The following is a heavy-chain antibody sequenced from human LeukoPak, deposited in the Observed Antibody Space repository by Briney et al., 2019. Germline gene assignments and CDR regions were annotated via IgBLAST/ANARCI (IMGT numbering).Heavy chain of an antibody. CDR2: IYYSGST. CDR3: ARSGCSSTSCYWPLYMDV. V-gene: IGHV4-59*01. J-gene: IGHJ6*03. Sequence: KPSETLSLTCTVSGGSISSYYWSWIRQPPGKGLEWIGYIYYSGSTNYNPSLKSRVTISVDTSKNQFSLKLSSVTAADTAVYYCARSGCSSTSCYWPLYMDVWGKGTTVTVSS. D-gene: IGHD2-2*01. CDR1: GGSISSYY.